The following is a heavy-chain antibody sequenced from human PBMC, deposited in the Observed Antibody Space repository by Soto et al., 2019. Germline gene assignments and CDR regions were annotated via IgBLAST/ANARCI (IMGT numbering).Heavy chain of an antibody. D-gene: IGHD3-10*01. V-gene: IGHV3-13*01. Sequence: GGSLRLSCAASGFTFSSYDMHWVRQATGKGLEWVSAIGTAGDTYYPGSVKGRFTISRENAKNSLYLQMNSLRAGDTAVYYCARAPPYGSGSYYFDYWGQGTLVTVSS. CDR1: GFTFSSYD. CDR3: ARAPPYGSGSYYFDY. CDR2: IGTAGDT. J-gene: IGHJ4*02.